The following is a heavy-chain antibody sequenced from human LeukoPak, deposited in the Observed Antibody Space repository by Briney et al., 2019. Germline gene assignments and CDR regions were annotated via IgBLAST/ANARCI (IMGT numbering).Heavy chain of an antibody. D-gene: IGHD6-19*01. CDR2: IYNSGST. CDR1: GYSISSGYF. V-gene: IGHV4-38-2*02. CDR3: ARVVARSGWSHRYFDY. J-gene: IGHJ4*02. Sequence: PSETLSLTCTVSGYSISSGYFWGWIRQPPGKGLEWIGTIYNSGSTYYNASLESRVTISVDTSKNQFSLKLSSVTAADTAVYYCARVVARSGWSHRYFDYWGQGTLVTVSS.